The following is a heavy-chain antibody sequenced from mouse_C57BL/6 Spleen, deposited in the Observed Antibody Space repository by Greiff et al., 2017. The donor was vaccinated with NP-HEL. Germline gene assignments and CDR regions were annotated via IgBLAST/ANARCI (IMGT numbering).Heavy chain of an antibody. CDR3: AREAQATPFAY. J-gene: IGHJ3*01. CDR1: GYAFSSSW. CDR2: IYPGDGDT. Sequence: QVQLQQSAPELVQPGASAKISCKASGYAFSSSWMNWVKQRPGKGLEWIGRIYPGDGDTNYNGKFKGKATLTADNSSSTAYMQLSSLTSEDSAVYCCAREAQATPFAYWGQGTLVTVSA. D-gene: IGHD3-2*02. V-gene: IGHV1-82*01.